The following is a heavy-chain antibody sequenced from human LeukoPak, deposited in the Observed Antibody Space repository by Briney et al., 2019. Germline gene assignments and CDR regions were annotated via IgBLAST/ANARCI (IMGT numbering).Heavy chain of an antibody. CDR1: GGSISSGGYS. D-gene: IGHD3-3*01. CDR3: ARGVVGPFGVVTNWFDP. Sequence: SETLSLTCAVSGGSISSGGYSWSWIRQPPGKGLEWIGYIYHSGSTYYNPSLKSRVTISVDTSKNQFSLKLSSVTAADTAVYYCARGVVGPFGVVTNWFDPWGQGTLVTVSS. V-gene: IGHV4-30-2*05. J-gene: IGHJ5*02. CDR2: IYHSGST.